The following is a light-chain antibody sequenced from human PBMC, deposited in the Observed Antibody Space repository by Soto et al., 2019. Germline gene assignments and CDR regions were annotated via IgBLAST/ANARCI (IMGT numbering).Light chain of an antibody. Sequence: AIQMTQSPSSLSASVGDRVTITCRASQGIRNELGWYQQKPGKAPKLLLYGASSLQSGVPSRFSGSGSGTEFTLTISSLQPEDAATYYCQQYNTYLTWTFGQGTKVDIK. V-gene: IGKV1-6*01. CDR1: QGIRNE. J-gene: IGKJ1*01. CDR2: GAS. CDR3: QQYNTYLTWT.